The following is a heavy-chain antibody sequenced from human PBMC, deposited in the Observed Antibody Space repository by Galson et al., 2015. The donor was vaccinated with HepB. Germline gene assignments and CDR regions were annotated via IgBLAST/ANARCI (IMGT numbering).Heavy chain of an antibody. CDR2: ISGSGGST. Sequence: SLRLSCAASGFTFSSYAMSWVRQAPGKGLEWVSAISGSGGSTYYADSVKGRFTISRDNSKNTLYLQINSLRAEDTAVYYCAKVGDGYNWYYFDYWGQGTLVTVSS. J-gene: IGHJ4*02. V-gene: IGHV3-23*01. D-gene: IGHD5-24*01. CDR1: GFTFSSYA. CDR3: AKVGDGYNWYYFDY.